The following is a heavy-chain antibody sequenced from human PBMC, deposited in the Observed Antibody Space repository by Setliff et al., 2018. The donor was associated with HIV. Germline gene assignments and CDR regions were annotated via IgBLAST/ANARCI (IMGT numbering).Heavy chain of an antibody. Sequence: ASVKVSCKASGYTFSSYGISWVRQAPGQGVEWMGWISAYNGNTNYAQKLQGRVTMTTDTSTSTAYMELRSLRSDDTAVYYCARGYYNFWSGYYDSRFPNPIDAFDIWGQGAMVTVSS. CDR3: ARGYYNFWSGYYDSRFPNPIDAFDI. CDR1: GYTFSSYG. D-gene: IGHD3-3*01. J-gene: IGHJ3*02. CDR2: ISAYNGNT. V-gene: IGHV1-18*01.